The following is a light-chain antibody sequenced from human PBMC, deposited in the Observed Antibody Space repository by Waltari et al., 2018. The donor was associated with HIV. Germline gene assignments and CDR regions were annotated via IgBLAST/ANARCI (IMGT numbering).Light chain of an antibody. Sequence: DIQMTQSPSSLSASVGDRVTITCRATQGINHYLAWFQQKPGQAPQSLIYDASTLQSGVPSRFSGSGSGTDFTLTISSLQPEDFATYYCQQYDHYPIAFGQGTRLEI. CDR1: QGINHY. CDR3: QQYDHYPIA. V-gene: IGKV1-16*01. CDR2: DAS. J-gene: IGKJ5*01.